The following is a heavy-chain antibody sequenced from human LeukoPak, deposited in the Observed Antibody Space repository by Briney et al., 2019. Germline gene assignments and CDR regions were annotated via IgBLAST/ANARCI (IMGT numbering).Heavy chain of an antibody. J-gene: IGHJ4*02. V-gene: IGHV3-74*01. D-gene: IGHD3-3*01. CDR2: INSDGTGT. CDR3: ARDRWREGSVDY. Sequence: GGSLRLSCAASGFTFSSYWMHWVRQAPGKGLVWVSRINSDGTGTTYADSVKGRFTISRDNAKNRLYLQMNSLRAEDTAVHYCARDRWREGSVDYWGQGTLVTVSS. CDR1: GFTFSSYW.